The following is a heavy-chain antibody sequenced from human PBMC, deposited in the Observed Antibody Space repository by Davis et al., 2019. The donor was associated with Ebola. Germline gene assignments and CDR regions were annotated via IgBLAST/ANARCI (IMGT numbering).Heavy chain of an antibody. D-gene: IGHD1-14*01. CDR2: IHSNGTT. CDR1: GGSITSYQ. CDR3: AKDNPLRWFGP. Sequence: MPSETLSLTCTVSGGSITSYQWNWVRQSPGKGLEWLGSIHSNGTTNYNPSLKSRVTISMDTSQNQFSLRLNSVTPADTAVYYCAKDNPLRWFGPWGQGTLVTVSS. J-gene: IGHJ5*02. V-gene: IGHV4-59*01.